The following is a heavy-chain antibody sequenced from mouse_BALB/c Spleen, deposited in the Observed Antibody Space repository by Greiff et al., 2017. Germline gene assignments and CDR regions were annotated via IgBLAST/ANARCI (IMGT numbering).Heavy chain of an antibody. Sequence: QVQLKQSGPGLVAPSQSLSITCTVSGFSLTGYGVNWVRQPPGKGLEWLGMIWGDGSTDYNSALKSRLSISKDNSKSQVFLKMNSLQTDGTARYYCARTGAPYYFDDWGQGTTLTVSS. V-gene: IGHV2-6-7*01. J-gene: IGHJ2*01. D-gene: IGHD4-1*01. CDR3: ARTGAPYYFDD. CDR2: IWGDGST. CDR1: GFSLTGYG.